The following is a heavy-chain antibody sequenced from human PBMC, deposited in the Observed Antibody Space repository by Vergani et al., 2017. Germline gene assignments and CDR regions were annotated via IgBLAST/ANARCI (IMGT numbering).Heavy chain of an antibody. CDR2: ISSSGSTI. V-gene: IGHV3-48*03. D-gene: IGHD2-15*01. CDR3: AKKDQYYYYGMDV. Sequence: EVQLVESGGGLVQPGGSLRLSCAASGFTFSSYEMNWVRQAPGKGLEWVSYISSSGSTIYYADSVKGRCTISRDNAKNSLYLQMNSLRAEDTAVYYCAKKDQYYYYGMDVWGQGTTVTVSS. J-gene: IGHJ6*02. CDR1: GFTFSSYE.